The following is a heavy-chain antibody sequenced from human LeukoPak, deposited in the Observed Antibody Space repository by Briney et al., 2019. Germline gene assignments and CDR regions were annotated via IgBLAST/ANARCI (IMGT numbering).Heavy chain of an antibody. D-gene: IGHD3-10*01. J-gene: IGHJ6*04. CDR3: ARTRYYYGSGNYYGMDV. CDR2: IYPGDSDT. V-gene: IGHV5-51*01. Sequence: GESLKISCKGSGYSFTSYWIGWVRQMPGKGLERMGIIYPGDSDTRYSPSFQGQVTISADKSISTAYLQWSSLKASDTAMYYCARTRYYYGSGNYYGMDVWGKGTTVTVSS. CDR1: GYSFTSYW.